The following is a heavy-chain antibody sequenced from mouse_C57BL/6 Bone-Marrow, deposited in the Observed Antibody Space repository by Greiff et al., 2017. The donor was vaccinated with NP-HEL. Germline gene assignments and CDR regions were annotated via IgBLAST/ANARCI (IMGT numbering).Heavy chain of an antibody. CDR1: GYSFTGYF. Sequence: VQLKESGPELVKPGDSVKISCKASGYSFTGYFMNWVMQSHGKSLEWIGRINPYNGDTFYNQKFKGKATLTVDKSSSTAHMELRSLTSEDSAVYYCATFITTVVADFDVWGTGTTVTVSS. D-gene: IGHD1-1*01. J-gene: IGHJ1*03. CDR2: INPYNGDT. V-gene: IGHV1-20*01. CDR3: ATFITTVVADFDV.